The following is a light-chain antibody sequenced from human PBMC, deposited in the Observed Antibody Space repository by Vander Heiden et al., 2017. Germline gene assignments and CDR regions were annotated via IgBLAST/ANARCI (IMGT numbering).Light chain of an antibody. CDR2: DDS. CDR3: QVWDSTSDHPKYV. J-gene: IGLJ1*01. CDR1: NIGSKS. Sequence: SYVLTQPPSVSVVPGQTARISCGGNNIGSKSVHWYQQKPGQAPVLVVYDDSDRPSGIPERFSGSKSGNTATLTMSRVEAEEEADYYCQVWDSTSDHPKYVFGTGTKVTVL. V-gene: IGLV3-21*02.